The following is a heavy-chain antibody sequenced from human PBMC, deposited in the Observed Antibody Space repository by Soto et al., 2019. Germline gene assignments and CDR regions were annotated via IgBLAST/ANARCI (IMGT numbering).Heavy chain of an antibody. Sequence: GGSMRLSCAASGFTFSGSALHWVRQASGKGLEWVGRIRSKANSYATAYAASVKGRFTISRDDSKNTAYLQMNSLKTEDAAVYHGTSPTIIDSWSQRTLDTVSA. CDR2: IRSKANSYAT. J-gene: IGHJ4*02. D-gene: IGHD3-22*01. V-gene: IGHV3-73*01. CDR3: TSPTIIDS. CDR1: GFTFSGSA.